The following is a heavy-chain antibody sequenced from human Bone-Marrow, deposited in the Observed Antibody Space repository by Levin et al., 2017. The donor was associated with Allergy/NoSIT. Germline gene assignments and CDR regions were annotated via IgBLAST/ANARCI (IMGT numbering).Heavy chain of an antibody. D-gene: IGHD6-6*01. CDR2: ITDTGGDT. Sequence: LSGGSLRLSCVGSGFIFRSYAMSWVRQAPGKGLEWVSGITDTGGDTKYGDSVKGRFTISRDNSKNTVYLQMSSLRAEDTAIYYCVKRGSSSRGESYYYMDVWGKGTTVTVSS. V-gene: IGHV3-23*01. CDR1: GFIFRSYA. CDR3: VKRGSSSRGESYYYMDV. J-gene: IGHJ6*03.